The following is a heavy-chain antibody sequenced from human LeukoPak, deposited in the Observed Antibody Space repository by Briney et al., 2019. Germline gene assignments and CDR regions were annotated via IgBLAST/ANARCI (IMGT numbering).Heavy chain of an antibody. J-gene: IGHJ4*02. CDR1: GGSISSYY. D-gene: IGHD6-13*01. CDR2: IYCSGST. V-gene: IGHV4-59*08. Sequence: SETLSLTCTVSGGSISSYYWSWIRQPPGKGLEWIGYIYCSGSTNYNPSLKSRVTISVDTSKNQFSLKLSSVTAADTAVYYCARHLRGSGQQLVYFDYWGQGTLVTVSS. CDR3: ARHLRGSGQQLVYFDY.